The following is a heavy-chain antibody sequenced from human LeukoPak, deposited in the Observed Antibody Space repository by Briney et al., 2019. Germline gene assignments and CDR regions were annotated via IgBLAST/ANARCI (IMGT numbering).Heavy chain of an antibody. D-gene: IGHD3-3*01. CDR2: IIPILGIV. J-gene: IGHJ6*02. CDR1: GGTFSSYA. V-gene: IGHV1-69*04. Sequence: GASVKVSCKASGGTFSSYAISWVRQAPGQGLEWMGRIIPILGIVNYAQKFQGRVTITADKSTSTAYMELSSLRSEDTAVYYCARDEDDFWSGYSDYYYGMDVWGQGTTVTVSS. CDR3: ARDEDDFWSGYSDYYYGMDV.